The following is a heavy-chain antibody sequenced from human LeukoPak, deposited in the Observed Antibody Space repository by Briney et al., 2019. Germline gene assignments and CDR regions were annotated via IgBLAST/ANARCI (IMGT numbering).Heavy chain of an antibody. CDR2: IYHDGNT. D-gene: IGHD2-2*01. CDR3: ARLTASRRAFDM. V-gene: IGHV4-38-2*01. J-gene: IGHJ3*02. Sequence: SETLSLTRAVSGFSISSGYYWGWIRQPPGKGLEWIGNIYHDGNTYYNPSLKSRLTVSVDKSQNQFSLTLSSVAAADTAVYFCARLTASRRAFDMWGQGTKVTVSS. CDR1: GFSISSGYY.